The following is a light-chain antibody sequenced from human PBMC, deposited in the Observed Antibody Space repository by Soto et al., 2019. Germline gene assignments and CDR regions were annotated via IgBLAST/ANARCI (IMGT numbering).Light chain of an antibody. Sequence: DIQMTQSPSSLSASVGDRVTITCRASQGIITYVAWFQQKPGQAPKSLIYAASSLQSGVPSKFSGSGSGTDFTLTSSRLHHEYSATYYCQQYNSYPITFGQWTKLEIK. CDR2: AAS. CDR1: QGIITY. J-gene: IGKJ2*01. CDR3: QQYNSYPIT. V-gene: IGKV1-16*02.